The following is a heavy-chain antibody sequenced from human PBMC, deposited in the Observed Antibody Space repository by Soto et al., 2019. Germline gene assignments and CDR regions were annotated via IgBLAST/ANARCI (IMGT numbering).Heavy chain of an antibody. J-gene: IGHJ4*02. CDR3: ARARTYYYGSGSPMPAGYYFDY. CDR1: GGTFSSYA. Sequence: SVKVSCKASGGTFSSYAISWVRQAPGQGLEWMGGIIPIFGTANYAQKFQGRVTITADESKNQFSLKLSSVTAADTAVYYCARARTYYYGSGSPMPAGYYFDYWGQGTLVTVSS. CDR2: IIPIFGTA. V-gene: IGHV1-69*13. D-gene: IGHD3-10*01.